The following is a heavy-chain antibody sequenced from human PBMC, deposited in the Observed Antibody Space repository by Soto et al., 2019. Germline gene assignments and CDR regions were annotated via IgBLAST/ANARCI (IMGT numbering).Heavy chain of an antibody. Sequence: QVQLVQSGAEVKKPGSSVKVSCKASGGTFSSYAISWVRQAPGQGLEWMGGIIPRFGTANYAQKFQGRVTITADESTSTAYMELSSLRSEDTAVYYCARAVTAMVLWTDFDYWGQGTLVTVSS. CDR3: ARAVTAMVLWTDFDY. D-gene: IGHD5-18*01. V-gene: IGHV1-69*01. CDR1: GGTFSSYA. CDR2: IIPRFGTA. J-gene: IGHJ4*02.